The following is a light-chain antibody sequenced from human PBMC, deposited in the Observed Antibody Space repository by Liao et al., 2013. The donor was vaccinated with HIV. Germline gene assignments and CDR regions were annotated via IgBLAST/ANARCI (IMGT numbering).Light chain of an antibody. CDR3: QAWDSTTASYV. CDR1: KLGDKY. CDR2: QDN. Sequence: SYELTQPPSVSVSPGQTASITCSGDKLGDKYACWYQQKPGQSPVLVIYQDNKRPSGIPERFSGSNSGNTATLTISGTQATDEADYYCQAWDSTTASYVFGTGTKVTVL. J-gene: IGLJ1*01. V-gene: IGLV3-1*01.